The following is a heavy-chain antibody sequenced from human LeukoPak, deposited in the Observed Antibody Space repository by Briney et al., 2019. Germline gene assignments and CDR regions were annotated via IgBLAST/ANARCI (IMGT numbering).Heavy chain of an antibody. CDR3: AKDLGDYDGNSDLNY. CDR2: ISYDGSNK. CDR1: GFTFSNYG. J-gene: IGHJ4*02. V-gene: IGHV3-30*18. D-gene: IGHD4-23*01. Sequence: GGSLRLSCAASGFTFSNYGMHWVRQAPGKGLEWVAIISYDGSNKYYADSVKGRFTISRDNSKNTLYLQMNSLRAEDTAVYYCAKDLGDYDGNSDLNYWGQGTLVTVSS.